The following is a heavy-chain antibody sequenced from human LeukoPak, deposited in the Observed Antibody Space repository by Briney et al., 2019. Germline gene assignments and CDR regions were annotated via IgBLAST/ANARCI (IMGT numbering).Heavy chain of an antibody. CDR2: ISGSGGST. V-gene: IGHV3-23*01. D-gene: IGHD4-11*01. Sequence: GGSLRLSCAASGFTFSSNAMSWVRQAPGKGLEWVSAISGSGGSTYYADSVKGRFTISRDNSKNTLYLQMNSLRAEDTAVYYCAKEPDYSNYVGYFDYWGQGTLVTVSS. CDR1: GFTFSSNA. J-gene: IGHJ4*02. CDR3: AKEPDYSNYVGYFDY.